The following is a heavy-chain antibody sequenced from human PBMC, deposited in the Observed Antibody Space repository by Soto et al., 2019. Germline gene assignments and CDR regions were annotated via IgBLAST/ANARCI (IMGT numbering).Heavy chain of an antibody. Sequence: GGSLRLSCAASGFTFSSYEMNWVRQAPGKGLEWVSYISSSGSTIYYADSVKGRFTISRDNAKNSLYLQMNSLRAEDTAVYYCARDIVLMYYYYYGMDVWGQGTTVTVS. V-gene: IGHV3-48*03. D-gene: IGHD2-8*01. CDR1: GFTFSSYE. J-gene: IGHJ6*02. CDR3: ARDIVLMYYYYYGMDV. CDR2: ISSSGSTI.